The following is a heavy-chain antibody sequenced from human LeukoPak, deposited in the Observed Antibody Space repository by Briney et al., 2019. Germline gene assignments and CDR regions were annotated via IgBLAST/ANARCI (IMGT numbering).Heavy chain of an antibody. CDR3: ARARIAARAFDI. V-gene: IGHV3-11*01. D-gene: IGHD6-6*01. CDR2: ISSSGSTI. CDR1: GFTFSDYY. Sequence: GGSLRLSCAASGFTFSDYYMSWIRQAPGKGLEWVSYISSSGSTIYYADSVKGRFTISRDNAKNSLYLQMNRLRAEDTAVYYCARARIAARAFDIWGQGTMVTVSS. J-gene: IGHJ3*02.